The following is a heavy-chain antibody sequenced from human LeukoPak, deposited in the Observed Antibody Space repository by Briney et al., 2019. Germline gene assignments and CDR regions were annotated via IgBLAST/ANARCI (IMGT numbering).Heavy chain of an antibody. CDR3: AKRIFGWYQIDY. CDR2: ITGPGDST. V-gene: IGHV3-23*01. Sequence: GGSLRLSCAASGFTFSDYAMSWVRQAPGKGLEWVSAITGPGDSTYYADSVQGRFTISRDNPKNTLYLQINSLRAEDTAVYFCAKRIFGWYQIDYWGQGTLVTVSS. D-gene: IGHD3-3*02. J-gene: IGHJ4*02. CDR1: GFTFSDYA.